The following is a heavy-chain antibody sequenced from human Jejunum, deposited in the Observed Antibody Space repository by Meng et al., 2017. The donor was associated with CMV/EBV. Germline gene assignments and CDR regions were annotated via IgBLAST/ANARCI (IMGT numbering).Heavy chain of an antibody. J-gene: IGHJ4*02. Sequence: FTVSRTYMGWVRQAPGRGLEWVSVIYSGGTTYYADSVKGRFTISRDNSKNTLYLQMNSLRVEDTAVYYCARDSGADSVATGDFDYWGQGTLVTVSS. CDR1: FTVSRTY. CDR3: ARDSGADSVATGDFDY. CDR2: IYSGGTT. V-gene: IGHV3-66*02. D-gene: IGHD5-12*01.